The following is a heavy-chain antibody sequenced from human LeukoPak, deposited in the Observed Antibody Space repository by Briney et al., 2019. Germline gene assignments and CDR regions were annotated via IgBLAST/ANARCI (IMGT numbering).Heavy chain of an antibody. J-gene: IGHJ1*01. Sequence: GASVKVSCKASGYTFTGYYMHWVRQGPGQGLEWMGWINPNSGGTNFAQKFQGRVTMTRDTSISTAYMELSRPTSDDTAVYYCARAGTIFGAYHWGQGTLVTVSS. V-gene: IGHV1-2*02. CDR1: GYTFTGYY. D-gene: IGHD3-3*01. CDR2: INPNSGGT. CDR3: ARAGTIFGAYH.